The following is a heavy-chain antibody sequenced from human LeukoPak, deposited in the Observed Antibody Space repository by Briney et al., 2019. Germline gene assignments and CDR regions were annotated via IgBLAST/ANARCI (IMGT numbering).Heavy chain of an antibody. CDR2: ISAYNGNT. V-gene: IGHV1-18*01. Sequence: GASVKVSCKASGYTFTSYGISWVRQAPGQGLEWMGWISAYNGNTNYAQKLQGRVTMTTDTSTSTAYVELRSLRSDDTAVYYCARVNTGFTYYYYYMDVWGKGTTVTVSS. D-gene: IGHD2-8*02. CDR3: ARVNTGFTYYYYYMDV. CDR1: GYTFTSYG. J-gene: IGHJ6*03.